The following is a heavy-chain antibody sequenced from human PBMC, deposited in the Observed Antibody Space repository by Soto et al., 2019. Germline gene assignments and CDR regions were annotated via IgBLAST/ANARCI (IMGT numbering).Heavy chain of an antibody. CDR2: ISYDGSNK. CDR1: GFTFSSYG. D-gene: IGHD2-2*01. V-gene: IGHV3-30*18. CDR3: AKDGSAASLRDYYGMDV. J-gene: IGHJ6*02. Sequence: QVQLVESGGGVVQPGRSLRLSCAASGFTFSSYGMHWVRQAPGKGLEWVAVISYDGSNKYYADFVKGRFTISRDNSKNSLYLQMNSLRAEDTAVYYCAKDGSAASLRDYYGMDVWGQGTTVTVSS.